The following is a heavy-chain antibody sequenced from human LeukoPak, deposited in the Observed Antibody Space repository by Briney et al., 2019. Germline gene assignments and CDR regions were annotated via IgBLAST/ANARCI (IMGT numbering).Heavy chain of an antibody. J-gene: IGHJ4*02. V-gene: IGHV1-2*06. CDR3: ARLPRDYRAPDY. Sequence: ASVKLSCKASGYTFTGYYMHWVRQAPGQGLEWMGRINPNSGGTNYAQTFQGRVTMTRDTSTSTAYMELSRLRSDDTAVYYCARLPRDYRAPDYWGQGTLVTVSS. CDR2: INPNSGGT. D-gene: IGHD4-11*01. CDR1: GYTFTGYY.